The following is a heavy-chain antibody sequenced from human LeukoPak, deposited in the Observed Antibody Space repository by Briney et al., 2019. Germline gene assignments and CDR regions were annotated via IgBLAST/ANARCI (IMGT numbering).Heavy chain of an antibody. D-gene: IGHD6-13*01. CDR2: IIPIFGTT. CDR3: ARLIPAGGTGDAFDI. V-gene: IGHV1-69*13. CDR1: GGTFSSYT. J-gene: IGHJ3*02. Sequence: ASVKVSCKASGGTFSSYTIGWVRQAPGQALEWMGGIIPIFGTTNYAQKFQGRVTLSADEPTSTAYMELTSLRSEDTAVYYCARLIPAGGTGDAFDIWGQGTMITVSS.